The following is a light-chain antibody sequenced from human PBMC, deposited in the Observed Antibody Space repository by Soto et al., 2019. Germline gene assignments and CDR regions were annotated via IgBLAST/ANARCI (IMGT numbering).Light chain of an antibody. CDR2: GVT. CDR1: SGDVGFYDF. Sequence: QSALTQPASMSGSPGQSITISCTGTSGDVGFYDFVSWYQQHPGKVPRLIIYGVTKRPSGVSHRFSGSTSGNTASLTISGLQVEDEADYSCASYTGSSTYVFGGGTKVTVL. V-gene: IGLV2-14*03. CDR3: ASYTGSSTYV. J-gene: IGLJ3*02.